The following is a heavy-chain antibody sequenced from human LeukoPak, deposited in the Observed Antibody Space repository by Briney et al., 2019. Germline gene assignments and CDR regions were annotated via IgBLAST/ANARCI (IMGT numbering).Heavy chain of an antibody. CDR2: INAGNGNT. CDR3: ARDHYYGSGSRQMYYFDY. D-gene: IGHD3-10*01. J-gene: IGHJ4*02. CDR1: GYTFTSYY. V-gene: IGHV1-3*01. Sequence: ASVKVSCKASGYTFTSYYMHWVRQAPGQGLEWMGWINAGNGNTKYSQKFQGRVTITRDTSASTAYMELSSLRSEDTAVYYCARDHYYGSGSRQMYYFDYWGQGTLVTVSS.